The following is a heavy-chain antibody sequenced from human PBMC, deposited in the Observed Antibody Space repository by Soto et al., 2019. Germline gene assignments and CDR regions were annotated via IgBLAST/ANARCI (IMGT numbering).Heavy chain of an antibody. CDR2: INHSGST. D-gene: IGHD6-13*01. CDR1: GGSFSGYY. CDR3: QLGTPYYYGMDV. V-gene: IGHV4-34*01. J-gene: IGHJ6*02. Sequence: QVQLQQWGAGLLKPSETLSLTCAVYGGSFSGYYWSWIRQPPGKGLGWIGEINHSGSTNYNPSLKSRATLAVDTSKTQFSQKLSSVTAADTAVYYCQLGTPYYYGMDVWGQGTTVTVSS.